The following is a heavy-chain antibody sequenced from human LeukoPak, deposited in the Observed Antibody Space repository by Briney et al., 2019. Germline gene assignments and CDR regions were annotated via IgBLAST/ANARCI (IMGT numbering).Heavy chain of an antibody. Sequence: SETLSLTCTVSGGSISSYYWSWIRQPPGKGLEWIGYIYYSGTTNYNPSLKSRVTISVDTSKNQFSLKLSSVTAADTAVYYCARHEWLAFDYWGQGTLVTVSS. D-gene: IGHD6-19*01. CDR1: GGSISSYY. CDR2: IYYSGTT. CDR3: ARHEWLAFDY. V-gene: IGHV4-59*08. J-gene: IGHJ4*02.